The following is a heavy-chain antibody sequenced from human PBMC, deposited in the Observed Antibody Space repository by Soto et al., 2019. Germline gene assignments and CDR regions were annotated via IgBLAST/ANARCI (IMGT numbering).Heavy chain of an antibody. CDR2: INIDGSST. CDR1: GFTFSSYW. J-gene: IGHJ6*03. V-gene: IGHV3-74*01. CDR3: ARGVRCSSTSCFNYYYYYMDV. Sequence: PGGSLRLSCAASGFTFSSYWMHWVRQAPGKGLVWVSRINIDGSSTSYADSVKGRFTISRDNAKNTLYLQMNSLRAEDTAVYYCARGVRCSSTSCFNYYYYYMDVWGKGTTVTVSS. D-gene: IGHD2-2*01.